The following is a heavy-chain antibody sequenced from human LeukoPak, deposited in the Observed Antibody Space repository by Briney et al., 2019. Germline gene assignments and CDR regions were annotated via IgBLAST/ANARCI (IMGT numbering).Heavy chain of an antibody. CDR3: VRGSILIPAVDY. V-gene: IGHV4-4*02. Sequence: SETLSLTCAVSGGSISSSNWWSWVGQLPGRGLEWIGEIYHSGSTNYNPSLKSRVTISVDKSKNQFSLKLSSVTAADTAVYYCVRGSILIPAVDYWGQGTLVTVSS. J-gene: IGHJ4*02. D-gene: IGHD1-14*01. CDR2: IYHSGST. CDR1: GGSISSSNW.